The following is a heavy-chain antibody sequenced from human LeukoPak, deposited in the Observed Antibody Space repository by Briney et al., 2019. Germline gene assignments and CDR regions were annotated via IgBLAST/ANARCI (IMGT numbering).Heavy chain of an antibody. CDR2: ISSSSSYI. Sequence: GGSLRLSCAASGFTFSSYSMNWVRQAPGKGLEWASSISSSSSYIYYADSVKGRFTISRDNAKKSLYLQMNSLRAEDTAVYYCARATTYDILTGFSDYWGQGTLVTVSS. J-gene: IGHJ4*02. V-gene: IGHV3-21*01. CDR1: GFTFSSYS. D-gene: IGHD3-9*01. CDR3: ARATTYDILTGFSDY.